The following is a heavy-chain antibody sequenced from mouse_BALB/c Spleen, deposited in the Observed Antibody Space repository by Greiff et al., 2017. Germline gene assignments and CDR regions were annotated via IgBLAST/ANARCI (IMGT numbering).Heavy chain of an antibody. J-gene: IGHJ2*01. Sequence: QVQLQQSGPELVKPGASVRISCKASGYTFTSYYIPWVKQRPGQGLEWIGWIYPGNVNTKYNEKFKGKATLTADKSSSTAYMQLSSLTSEDSAVYYCARKRDGYFDDWGQGTTLTVSS. CDR3: ARKRDGYFDD. CDR1: GYTFTSYY. D-gene: IGHD2-3*01. V-gene: IGHV1S56*01. CDR2: IYPGNVNT.